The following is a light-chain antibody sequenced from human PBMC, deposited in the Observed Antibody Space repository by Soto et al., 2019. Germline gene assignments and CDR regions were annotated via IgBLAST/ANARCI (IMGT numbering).Light chain of an antibody. Sequence: QSVLTQPPSASGTPGQRVTISCSGSSSNIGSNTVNWFQQLPGTAPKLLIYSNNQRPSGVPGRFSGSKSGASASLAISGLQSEDEADYYCASWDDSLNCVVFGGGTKLTVL. V-gene: IGLV1-44*01. CDR1: SSNIGSNT. CDR2: SNN. J-gene: IGLJ3*02. CDR3: ASWDDSLNCVV.